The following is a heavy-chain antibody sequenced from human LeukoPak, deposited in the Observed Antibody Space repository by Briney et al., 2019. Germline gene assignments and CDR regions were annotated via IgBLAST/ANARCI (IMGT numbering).Heavy chain of an antibody. CDR1: GFTFSSYW. V-gene: IGHV3-7*01. J-gene: IGHJ4*02. CDR3: ARDKYSSGYCLFDY. CDR2: IKQDGSEK. D-gene: IGHD3-22*01. Sequence: GGSLRLSCAAPGFTFSSYWMSWVRQAPGKGLEWVANIKQDGSEKYYVDSVKGRFTISRDNAKNSLYLQMNSLRAEDTAVYYCARDKYSSGYCLFDYWGQGTLVTVSS.